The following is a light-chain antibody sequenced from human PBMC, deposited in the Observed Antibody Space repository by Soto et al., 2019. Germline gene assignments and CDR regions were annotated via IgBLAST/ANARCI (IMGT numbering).Light chain of an antibody. J-gene: IGKJ1*01. Sequence: EIVLPQSPGTLSLSPGERATLSCRASQSVSSSYLAWYQQKPGQAPRLLIYGASNRASGIPARFSGSGSGTDFTLTISSLEPEDSAVYFGQHRANLWTFGQGTKVDIK. CDR1: QSVSSSY. V-gene: IGKV3D-20*02. CDR3: QHRANLWT. CDR2: GAS.